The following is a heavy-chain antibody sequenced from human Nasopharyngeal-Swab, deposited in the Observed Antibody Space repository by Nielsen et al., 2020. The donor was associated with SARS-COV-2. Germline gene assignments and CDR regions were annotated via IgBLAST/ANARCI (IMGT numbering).Heavy chain of an antibody. D-gene: IGHD2-8*02. CDR2: IKEDGSEK. J-gene: IGHJ6*03. Sequence: WIRQPPGKGLEGVAKIKEDGSEKFYVDSVEGRFTISRDSGKNSLYLQMNSLRGDDTAVYYCFTGHYMGVWGKGTTVTVSS. CDR3: FTGHYMGV. V-gene: IGHV3-7*01.